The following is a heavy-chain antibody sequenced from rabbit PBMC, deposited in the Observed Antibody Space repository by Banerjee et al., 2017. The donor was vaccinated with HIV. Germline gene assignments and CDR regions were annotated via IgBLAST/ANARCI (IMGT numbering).Heavy chain of an antibody. D-gene: IGHD6-1*01. CDR2: IYAGSSGST. CDR1: GFSFSSSYW. CDR3: ARDTYGDGGDAYAL. Sequence: QQQLEEFGGDLVKPGASLTLTCTASGFSFSSSYWLCWLRQAPGKGLEWIACIYAGSSGSTSHASWAKGRFTISKTSSTTVTLQMTSLTAADTATYFCARDTYGDGGDAYALRGPGTLVTVS. V-gene: IGHV1S45*01. J-gene: IGHJ4*01.